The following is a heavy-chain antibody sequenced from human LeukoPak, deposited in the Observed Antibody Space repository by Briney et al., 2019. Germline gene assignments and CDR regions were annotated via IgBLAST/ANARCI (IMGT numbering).Heavy chain of an antibody. V-gene: IGHV3-15*01. CDR3: AKGGIGLAGLAS. Sequence: PGESLRLSCAASGFTFSNAWMSWVRQAPGKGLEWVGRIKGNTDGGTTDYAALVKGRFTISRDDSENTLYLQMNSLRAEDTALYYCAKGGIGLAGLASWGQGALVT. D-gene: IGHD6-13*01. CDR1: GFTFSNAW. CDR2: IKGNTDGGTT. J-gene: IGHJ4*02.